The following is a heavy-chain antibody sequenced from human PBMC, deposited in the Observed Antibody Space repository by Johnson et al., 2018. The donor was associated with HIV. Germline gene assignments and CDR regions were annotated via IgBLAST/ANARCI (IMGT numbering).Heavy chain of an antibody. V-gene: IGHV3-7*05. CDR1: GFTFSSYA. CDR3: ATAPYYDFWSGPDAFDI. Sequence: MQLVESGGGVVQPGRSLRLSCAASGFTFSSYAMHWVRQAPGKGLEWVANIKQDGSEKYYVDSVKGRFTISRDNSKNSLYLQMNSLRAEDTAVYYCATAPYYDFWSGPDAFDIWGQGTMVTVSS. J-gene: IGHJ3*02. D-gene: IGHD3-3*01. CDR2: IKQDGSEK.